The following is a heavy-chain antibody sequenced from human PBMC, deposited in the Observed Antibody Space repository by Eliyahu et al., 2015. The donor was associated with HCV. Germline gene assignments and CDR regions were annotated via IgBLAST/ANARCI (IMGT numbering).Heavy chain of an antibody. CDR1: GFSLSTSGVG. Sequence: QITLKESGPTLVKPTQTLTLTCTFSGFSLSTSGVGVGWIRQPPGKALEWLALIYWDDDKRYSPSLKSRLTITKDTSKNQVVLTMTNVDPVDTATYYCAHRRGHGDTAMETPGSSNWYYFDSWGQGTLVTVSS. V-gene: IGHV2-5*02. J-gene: IGHJ4*02. CDR3: AHRRGHGDTAMETPGSSNWYYFDS. CDR2: IYWDDDK. D-gene: IGHD5-18*01.